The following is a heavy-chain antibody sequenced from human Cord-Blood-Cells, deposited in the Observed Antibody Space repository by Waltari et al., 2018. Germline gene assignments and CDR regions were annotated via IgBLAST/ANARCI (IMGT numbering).Heavy chain of an antibody. D-gene: IGHD2-2*01. Sequence: EVQLVESGGGLVQPGGSLRLSCAASGFTFSSYWMSWVRQAPGKGLEWVANIKQDGSEKYYVDSGKGRFTISRDNAKNSLYLQMNSLRAEDTAVYYCARDLGPAAPYYYYGMDVWGQGTTVTVSS. CDR2: IKQDGSEK. CDR1: GFTFSSYW. V-gene: IGHV3-7*01. CDR3: ARDLGPAAPYYYYGMDV. J-gene: IGHJ6*02.